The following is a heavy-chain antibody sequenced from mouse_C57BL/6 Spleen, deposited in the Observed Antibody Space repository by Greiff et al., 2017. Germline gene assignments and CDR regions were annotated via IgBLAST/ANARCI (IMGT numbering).Heavy chain of an antibody. CDR3: TTSPLLFAGFAY. CDR2: IDPEDGDT. V-gene: IGHV14-1*01. CDR1: GFNIKDYY. J-gene: IGHJ3*01. Sequence: EVQLQQSGAELVRPGASVKLSCTASGFNIKDYYMHWVKQRPEQGLEWIGRIDPEDGDTEYAPKFQGKSTMTADTSSNTAYLQLSSLTSEDTAVYYSTTSPLLFAGFAYWGQGTLVTVSA. D-gene: IGHD2-10*01.